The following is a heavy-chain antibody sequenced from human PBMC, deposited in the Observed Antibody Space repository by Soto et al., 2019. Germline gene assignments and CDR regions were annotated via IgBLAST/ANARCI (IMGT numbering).Heavy chain of an antibody. V-gene: IGHV1-46*01. Sequence: QVQLVQSGAEVKKPGASVKVSCKASGYTFTSYYMHWVRQAPGQGLEWMGIINPSGGSTSYAQKFQGRVTMTRDTSTSTVYMELSSMRSEDTAVYYCARNGVGATSPFGYSMDVWGQGTTVTVSS. D-gene: IGHD1-26*01. CDR2: INPSGGST. J-gene: IGHJ6*02. CDR1: GYTFTSYY. CDR3: ARNGVGATSPFGYSMDV.